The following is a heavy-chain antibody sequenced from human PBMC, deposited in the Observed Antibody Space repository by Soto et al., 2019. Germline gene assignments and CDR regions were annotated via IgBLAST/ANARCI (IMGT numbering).Heavy chain of an antibody. J-gene: IGHJ5*02. D-gene: IGHD3-10*01. Sequence: SVKVSCKASGYTFTSYAMHWVRQAPGQRLEWMGWINAGNGNTKYSQKFQGRVTITRDTSASTAYMELSSLRSEDTAVYYCARARPTYYYGPNWFDPWGQGTLVTVSS. CDR3: ARARPTYYYGPNWFDP. CDR1: GYTFTSYA. V-gene: IGHV1-3*01. CDR2: INAGNGNT.